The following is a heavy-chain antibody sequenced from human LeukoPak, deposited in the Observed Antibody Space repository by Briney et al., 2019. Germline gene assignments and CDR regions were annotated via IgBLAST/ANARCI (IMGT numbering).Heavy chain of an antibody. Sequence: PGGSLRLSCAASGFTFDDYGMSWVRQAPGKGLEWVSGINWNGGSTGYADSVKGRFTISRDNAKNSLYLQMNSLRAEDTALYHYARRSVVREYYYYYYMDVWGKGTTVTVSS. V-gene: IGHV3-20*01. CDR2: INWNGGST. J-gene: IGHJ6*03. CDR3: ARRSVVREYYYYYYMDV. D-gene: IGHD3-10*01. CDR1: GFTFDDYG.